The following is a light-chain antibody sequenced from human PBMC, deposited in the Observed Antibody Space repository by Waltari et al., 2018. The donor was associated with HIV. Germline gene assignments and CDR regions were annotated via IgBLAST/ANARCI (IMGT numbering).Light chain of an antibody. V-gene: IGKV1-39*01. CDR3: LQSFITPLT. J-gene: IGKJ3*01. Sequence: DIQITQSPSSLSASVCDRITITCRTSQNIGKDLNWYQQKPGTAPKVLIFAASSLHSGVPSRFSGSGSGTDFTLTINTLQPEDFATYFCLQSFITPLTFGPGTKVDLK. CDR2: AAS. CDR1: QNIGKD.